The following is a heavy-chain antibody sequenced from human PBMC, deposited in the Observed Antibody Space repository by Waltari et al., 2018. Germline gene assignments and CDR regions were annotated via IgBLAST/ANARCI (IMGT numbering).Heavy chain of an antibody. V-gene: IGHV4-39*07. Sequence: QLQLQESGPGLVPPSETLSLTCTVSGGSISSRSSYRGWIRQPPGKGLEWIGSIYYSGSTYYNPSLKSRVTISVDTSKNQFSLKLSSVTAADTAVYYCASTGIAAAAGYWGQGTLVTVSS. CDR2: IYYSGST. CDR1: GGSISSRSSY. D-gene: IGHD6-13*01. J-gene: IGHJ4*02. CDR3: ASTGIAAAAGY.